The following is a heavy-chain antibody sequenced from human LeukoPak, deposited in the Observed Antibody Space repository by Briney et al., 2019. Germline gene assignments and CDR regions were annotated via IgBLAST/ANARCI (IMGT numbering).Heavy chain of an antibody. CDR2: ISWNSGSI. D-gene: IGHD5-24*01. Sequence: PGRSLRLSCAASGFTFDDYAMHWVRQAPGKGLEWVSGISWNSGSIGYADSVKGRFTISRDNAKNSLYLQMNSLRAEDTALYYCAKGGQDGYNFDDAFDIWGQGTMVTVSS. V-gene: IGHV3-9*01. CDR3: AKGGQDGYNFDDAFDI. J-gene: IGHJ3*02. CDR1: GFTFDDYA.